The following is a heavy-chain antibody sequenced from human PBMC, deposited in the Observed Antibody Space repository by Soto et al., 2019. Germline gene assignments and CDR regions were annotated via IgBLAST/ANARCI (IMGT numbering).Heavy chain of an antibody. CDR3: AREGNLGRWLQPLDF. CDR2: IHYNGNT. V-gene: IGHV4-59*11. Sequence: GSLRLSCAASGFIFSDHYMDWVRQPPGKGLEWIGNIHYNGNTKYNPSLKSRVTMSVDTSKNQFSLKLISVTAADTAKYFCAREGNLGRWLQPLDFWGQGTLVTVSS. CDR1: GFIFSDHY. D-gene: IGHD5-12*01. J-gene: IGHJ4*02.